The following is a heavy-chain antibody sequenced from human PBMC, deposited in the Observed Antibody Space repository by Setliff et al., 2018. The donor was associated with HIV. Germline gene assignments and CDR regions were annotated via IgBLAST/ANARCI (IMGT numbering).Heavy chain of an antibody. Sequence: GGSLRLSCAASGFTFSSYGMSWVRQAPGKGLEWVSYISSSGSTIYYADSVKGRFTISRDNAKNSLYLQMNSLRAEDTAVYYCAKGSLPSGYSYGFFDYWGQGTLVTVSS. V-gene: IGHV3-48*04. CDR3: AKGSLPSGYSYGFFDY. CDR1: GFTFSSYG. D-gene: IGHD5-18*01. J-gene: IGHJ4*02. CDR2: ISSSGSTI.